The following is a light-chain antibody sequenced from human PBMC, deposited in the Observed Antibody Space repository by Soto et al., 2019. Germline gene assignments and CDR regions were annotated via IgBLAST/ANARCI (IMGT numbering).Light chain of an antibody. V-gene: IGKV3-15*01. CDR2: GAS. J-gene: IGKJ2*01. Sequence: EIVMTQSTATLSVSPGERATLSCRASQSVSSNLAWYQQKPGQAPRLLIYGASTRATGIPARFSGSGSGTEFNLTISSLQSEDFAVYYCQQYNKWPPYTFGQGTKLEIK. CDR1: QSVSSN. CDR3: QQYNKWPPYT.